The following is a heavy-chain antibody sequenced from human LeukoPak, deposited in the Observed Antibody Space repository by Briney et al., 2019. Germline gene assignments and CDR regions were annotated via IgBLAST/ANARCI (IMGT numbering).Heavy chain of an antibody. Sequence: ASVKVSCKASGYTFTSYGISWVRQAPGQGLEWMGWISAYNGNTNYAQKLQGRVTMTTDTSTSTAYMELRSLRSDDTAVYYCATHILGYSSGWYDPSVGYGMDVWGQGTTVTVSS. CDR3: ATHILGYSSGWYDPSVGYGMDV. J-gene: IGHJ6*02. CDR1: GYTFTSYG. V-gene: IGHV1-18*01. D-gene: IGHD6-19*01. CDR2: ISAYNGNT.